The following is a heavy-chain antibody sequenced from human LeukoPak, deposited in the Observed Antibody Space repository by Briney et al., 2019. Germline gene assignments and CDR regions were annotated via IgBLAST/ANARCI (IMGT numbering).Heavy chain of an antibody. CDR2: IYYSGST. D-gene: IGHD5-12*01. CDR3: AAQIVATAYFDY. J-gene: IGHJ4*02. Sequence: SETLSLTCTVSGGSISSGDYYWSWIRQPPGKGLEWIGYIYYSGSTYYNPSLKSRVTISVDTSKNQFSLKLSSVTAADTAVYYCAAQIVATAYFDYWGQGTLVTVSS. CDR1: GGSISSGDYY. V-gene: IGHV4-30-4*01.